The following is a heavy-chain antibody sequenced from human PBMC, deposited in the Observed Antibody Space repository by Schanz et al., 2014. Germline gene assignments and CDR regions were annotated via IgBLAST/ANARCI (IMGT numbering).Heavy chain of an antibody. D-gene: IGHD4-17*01. V-gene: IGHV1-18*01. CDR1: GYTFTSNA. CDR3: ARGYGDSPTDF. CDR2: ISAYNGNT. Sequence: QVHLVQSGSELKKPGASVKVSCKASGYTFTSNALNWVRQAPGQGLEWMGWISAYNGNTNYAQKLQGRVTMTADTSTSTAYMELSSLRSEDTAVYYCARGYGDSPTDFWGQGTLVTVSS. J-gene: IGHJ4*02.